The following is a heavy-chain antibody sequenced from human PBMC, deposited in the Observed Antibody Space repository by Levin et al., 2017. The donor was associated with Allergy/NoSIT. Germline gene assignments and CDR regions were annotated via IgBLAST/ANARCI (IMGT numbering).Heavy chain of an antibody. Sequence: GGSLRLSCAASGFTFSSYSMNWVRQAPGKGLEWVSYISSSSSTIYYADSVKGRFTISRDNAKNSLYLQMNSLRAEDTAVYYCARLVRNYGSGVGYRSFQHWGQGTLVTVSS. CDR2: ISSSSSTI. CDR3: ARLVRNYGSGVGYRSFQH. V-gene: IGHV3-48*01. CDR1: GFTFSSYS. J-gene: IGHJ1*01. D-gene: IGHD3-10*01.